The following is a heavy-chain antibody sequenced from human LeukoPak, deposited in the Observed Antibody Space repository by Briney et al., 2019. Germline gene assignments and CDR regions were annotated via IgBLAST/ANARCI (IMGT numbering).Heavy chain of an antibody. CDR1: GFTFSDYY. Sequence: GGSLRLSCAASGFTFSDYYMSWIRQAPGKGLEWVSYISPSSDNIYFADSVKGRFTISRDNAKNSLYLQMNSLRAEDTAVYYCARFAIAAAGTGSFDAFDIWGQGTMVTVSS. J-gene: IGHJ3*02. V-gene: IGHV3-11*01. D-gene: IGHD6-13*01. CDR2: ISPSSDNI. CDR3: ARFAIAAAGTGSFDAFDI.